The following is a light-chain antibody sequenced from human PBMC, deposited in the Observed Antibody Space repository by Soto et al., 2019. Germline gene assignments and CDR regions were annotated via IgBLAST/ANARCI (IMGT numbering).Light chain of an antibody. CDR1: QSIINQ. Sequence: DIQMTQSTSSLSASVGDRVTITCRAGQSIINQLNWYQQKPGKAPKLLIYAASSLQSGVPSRFSGSGSGTEFTLTISSLQSADSAVYYCQQYSNWPPFTFGQGTRLEIK. CDR2: AAS. V-gene: IGKV1-39*01. CDR3: QQYSNWPPFT. J-gene: IGKJ5*01.